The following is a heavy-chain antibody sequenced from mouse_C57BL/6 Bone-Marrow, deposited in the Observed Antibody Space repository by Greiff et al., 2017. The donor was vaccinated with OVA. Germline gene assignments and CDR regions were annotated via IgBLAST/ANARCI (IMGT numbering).Heavy chain of an antibody. J-gene: IGHJ1*03. CDR2: IWTGGGT. D-gene: IGHD2-1*01. CDR3: ARNYYGNWNWYFDV. Sequence: VQVVESGPGLVAPSQSLSITCTVSGFSLTSYAISWVRQPPGKGLEWLGVIWTGGGTNYNSALKSRLSISKDNSKSQVFLKMNSLQTDDTARYYCARNYYGNWNWYFDVWGTGTTVTVSS. V-gene: IGHV2-9-1*01. CDR1: GFSLTSYA.